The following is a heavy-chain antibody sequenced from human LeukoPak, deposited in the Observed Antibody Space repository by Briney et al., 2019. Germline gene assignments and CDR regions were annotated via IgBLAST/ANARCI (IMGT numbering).Heavy chain of an antibody. J-gene: IGHJ4*02. CDR3: ARDLIR. CDR2: NSDGSSI. Sequence: GGSLRLSCAAPVFTFSSHWMHWVRQAPGKGLVWVSRNSDGSSISYADSVKGRCTISRDNSRNTLYLQVNSLRAEDTAVYYCARDLIRGGQGTLVTVSS. V-gene: IGHV3-74*01. CDR1: VFTFSSHW. D-gene: IGHD3-16*01.